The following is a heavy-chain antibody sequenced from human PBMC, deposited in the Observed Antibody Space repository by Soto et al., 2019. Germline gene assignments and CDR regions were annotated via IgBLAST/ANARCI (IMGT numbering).Heavy chain of an antibody. J-gene: IGHJ4*02. CDR3: ARDRERDAWYEDY. Sequence: PGGSLRLSCVTSGFIFSSYAMSWVRQAPGKGLEWVSVISGSDGSTYYGDSVKGRFTISRDNSKNTLYLQMSSLRAEDTAVYYCARDRERDAWYEDYWGQGTLVTVSS. CDR1: GFIFSSYA. CDR2: ISGSDGST. V-gene: IGHV3-23*02. D-gene: IGHD6-13*01.